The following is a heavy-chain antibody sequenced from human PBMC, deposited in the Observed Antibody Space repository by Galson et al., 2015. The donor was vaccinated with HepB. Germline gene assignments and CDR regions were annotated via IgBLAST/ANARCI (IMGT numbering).Heavy chain of an antibody. V-gene: IGHV1-18*01. CDR2: ISAYNGDT. D-gene: IGHD2-15*01. Sequence: SVKVSCKASGYMFSNYGIAWVRQAPGQGLEWMGWISAYNGDTKYSQKFQGRVTITRDTSASTAYMELSSLRSEDTAVYYCARVVGRGEMDVWGQGTTVTVSS. CDR3: ARVVGRGEMDV. J-gene: IGHJ6*02. CDR1: GYMFSNYG.